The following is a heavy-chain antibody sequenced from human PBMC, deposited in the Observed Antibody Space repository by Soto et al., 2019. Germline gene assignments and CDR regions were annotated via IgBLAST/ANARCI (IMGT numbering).Heavy chain of an antibody. CDR1: GGTFSSYA. Sequence: QVQLVQSGAEVKKPGSSVKVSCKASGGTFSSYAISWVRQAPGQGLEWMGGIIPIFGTANYAQKFQGRVTSTADKSTSTAYMELSSLRSEDTAVYYCARDATVTTSDYYYYYGMDVWGQGTTVTVSS. D-gene: IGHD4-4*01. CDR3: ARDATVTTSDYYYYYGMDV. CDR2: IIPIFGTA. J-gene: IGHJ6*02. V-gene: IGHV1-69*06.